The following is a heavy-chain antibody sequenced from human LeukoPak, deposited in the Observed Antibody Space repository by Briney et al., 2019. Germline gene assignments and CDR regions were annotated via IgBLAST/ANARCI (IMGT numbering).Heavy chain of an antibody. V-gene: IGHV4-38-2*01. Sequence: PSETLSLTCAVSGYSISSGYYWGWIRQPPGKGLEWIGSIYHGGSAYYNPSLKSRVTISVDTSKNQFSLKLSSVTAADTAVYYCARRRDYYDSSGYAFDYWGQGTLVTVSS. CDR3: ARRRDYYDSSGYAFDY. CDR1: GYSISSGYY. CDR2: IYHGGSA. D-gene: IGHD3-22*01. J-gene: IGHJ4*02.